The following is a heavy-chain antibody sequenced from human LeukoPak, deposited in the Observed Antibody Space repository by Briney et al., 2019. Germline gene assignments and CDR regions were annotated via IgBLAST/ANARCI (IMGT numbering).Heavy chain of an antibody. CDR2: ISSSGSTI. V-gene: IGHV3-48*03. CDR3: ARGYCSGGSCYSPYYFDY. CDR1: GFTFSSYE. J-gene: IGHJ4*02. Sequence: GGSLRLSCAASGFTFSSYEMNWVRQAPGKGLERVSYISSSGSTIYYADSVKGRFAISRDNAKNSLYLQMNSLRAEDTAVYYCARGYCSGGSCYSPYYFDYWGQGTLVTVSS. D-gene: IGHD2-15*01.